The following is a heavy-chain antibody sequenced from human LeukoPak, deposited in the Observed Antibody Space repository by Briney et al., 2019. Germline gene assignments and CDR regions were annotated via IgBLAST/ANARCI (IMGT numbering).Heavy chain of an antibody. CDR3: ARGKLKAGITGTQYYFDY. CDR1: GFTFSSYS. D-gene: IGHD1-20*01. V-gene: IGHV3-21*04. J-gene: IGHJ4*02. Sequence: GGSLRLSCAASGFTFSSYSMNWVRQAPGKGLEWVSSIGSSGSYIYYADSVKGRFTISRDNAKNSLYLQMNSLRAEDTAVYYCARGKLKAGITGTQYYFDYWGQGTLVTVSS. CDR2: IGSSGSYI.